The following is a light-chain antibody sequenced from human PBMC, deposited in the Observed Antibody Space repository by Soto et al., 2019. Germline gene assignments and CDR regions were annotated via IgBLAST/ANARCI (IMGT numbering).Light chain of an antibody. CDR2: GAS. J-gene: IGKJ5*01. CDR1: QSVGIK. Sequence: EIVMTQSPATLSVSPGERATLSCRASQSVGIKVTWYQQRPGQAPRLVIYGASTRATGIPDRFSGGGSGTEFTLTISSLQSEDFAVYYCQQYNSWPPITFGQGTRLEIK. CDR3: QQYNSWPPIT. V-gene: IGKV3-15*01.